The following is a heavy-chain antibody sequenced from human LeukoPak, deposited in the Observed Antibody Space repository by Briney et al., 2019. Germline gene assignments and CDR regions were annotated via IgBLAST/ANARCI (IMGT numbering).Heavy chain of an antibody. CDR3: ASTGYSSVWYYRRLGS. Sequence: GGSLGGACGSSGFAVSSKNMSWVRQAPGKGLEWVSVIYSGDTTYYADSVKGRFTISRDNSENTLYVQMNTLRAEDTAVYYCASTGYSSVWYYRRLGSWGQGTLVTVSS. J-gene: IGHJ5*02. D-gene: IGHD6-19*01. CDR2: IYSGDTT. CDR1: GFAVSSKN. V-gene: IGHV3-53*01.